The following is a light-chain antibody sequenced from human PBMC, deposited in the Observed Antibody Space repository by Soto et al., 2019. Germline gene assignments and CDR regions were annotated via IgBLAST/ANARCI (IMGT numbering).Light chain of an antibody. Sequence: QSALTQPASVSGSPGQSITISCTGSSSDVGGYKYVSWYQHHPAKAPKLMIFEVSNRPSGVSNRFSGSKSGNTASLTISGLQAEDEAHYYCSSYTSSNTVVFGGGTKLTVL. CDR1: SSDVGGYKY. J-gene: IGLJ2*01. CDR3: SSYTSSNTVV. V-gene: IGLV2-14*01. CDR2: EVS.